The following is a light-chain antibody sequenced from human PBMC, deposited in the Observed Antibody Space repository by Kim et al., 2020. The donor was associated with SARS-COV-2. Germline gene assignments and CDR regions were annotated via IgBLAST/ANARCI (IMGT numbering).Light chain of an antibody. CDR2: YDS. J-gene: IGLJ1*01. Sequence: SGAPGKTARITCGGNNIGSKSVHWYQQKPGQAPVLVIYYDSDRPSGIPERFSGSNSGNTATLTISRVEAGDEADYYCQVWDSSSDVFGTGTKVTVL. CDR1: NIGSKS. CDR3: QVWDSSSDV. V-gene: IGLV3-21*04.